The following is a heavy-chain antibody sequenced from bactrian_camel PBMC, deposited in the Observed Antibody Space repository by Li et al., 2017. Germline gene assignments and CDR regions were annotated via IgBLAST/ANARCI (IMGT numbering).Heavy chain of an antibody. V-gene: IGHV3-3*01. J-gene: IGHJ4*01. CDR2: IYPGGLST. D-gene: IGHD6*01. CDR3: AADSGRDRWYIWSDPKNYAY. CDR1: GDRNQRHC. Sequence: HVQLVESGGGSVQAGGSLTLSCVVSGDRNQRHCMGWFRQSPGKEREGVARIYPGGLSTWYADSVKGRFTISHGGNTLYLQVNSLKVEDSATYYCAADSGRDRWYIWSDPKNYAYWGQGTQVTVS.